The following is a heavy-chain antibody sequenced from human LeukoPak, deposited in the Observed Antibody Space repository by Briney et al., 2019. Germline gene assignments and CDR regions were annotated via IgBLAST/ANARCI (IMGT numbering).Heavy chain of an antibody. CDR3: ARRPTGYSSGWYRARFDY. CDR2: INHSGGT. J-gene: IGHJ4*02. D-gene: IGHD6-19*01. Sequence: SETLSLTCAVYGGSFSGYYWSWIRQPPGKGLEWIGEINHSGGTNYNPSLKSRVTISVDTSKNQFSLKLSSVTAADTAVYYCARRPTGYSSGWYRARFDYWGQGTLVTVSS. CDR1: GGSFSGYY. V-gene: IGHV4-34*01.